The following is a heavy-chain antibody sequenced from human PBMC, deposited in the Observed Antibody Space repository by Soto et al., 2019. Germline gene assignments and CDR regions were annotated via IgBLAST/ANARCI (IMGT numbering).Heavy chain of an antibody. CDR2: INHSGST. J-gene: IGHJ4*02. V-gene: IGHV4-34*01. CDR3: ARGSSGWYFTVDY. D-gene: IGHD6-19*01. CDR1: GGSFSGYY. Sequence: QVQLQQWGAGLLKPSETLSLTCAVYGGSFSGYYWSWIRQPPGKGLEWIGEINHSGSTNYNPSLKRRAXXSXDXXKNQFSLKLSSVTAADTAVYYCARGSSGWYFTVDYWGQGTLVTVSS.